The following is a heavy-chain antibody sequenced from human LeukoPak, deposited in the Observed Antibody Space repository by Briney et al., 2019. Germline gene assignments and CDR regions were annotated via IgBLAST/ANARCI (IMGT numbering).Heavy chain of an antibody. D-gene: IGHD2-2*02. CDR3: VREYTTPGY. Sequence: GGSLRLSCAASGFTFSSYSMNWVRQAPGKGLFWVAVISFDGTKKDYADSVKGRFTISRDNSKDTMYLQMNSLRSDDTAIYYCVREYTTPGYWGQGTLVTVSS. J-gene: IGHJ4*02. CDR1: GFTFSSYS. V-gene: IGHV3-30*03. CDR2: ISFDGTKK.